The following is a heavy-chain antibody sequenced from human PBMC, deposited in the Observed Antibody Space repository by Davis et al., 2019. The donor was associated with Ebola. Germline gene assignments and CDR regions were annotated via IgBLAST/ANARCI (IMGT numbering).Heavy chain of an antibody. CDR1: GFTVSSNY. V-gene: IGHV3-53*04. CDR3: ARGSIAARPANGMDV. Sequence: PGGFLRLSCAASGFTVSSNYMSWVRQAPGKGLEWVSVIYSGGSTYYADSVKGRFTISRHNSKNTLYLQMNSLRAEDTAVYYCARGSIAARPANGMDVWGQGTTVTVSS. J-gene: IGHJ6*02. D-gene: IGHD6-6*01. CDR2: IYSGGST.